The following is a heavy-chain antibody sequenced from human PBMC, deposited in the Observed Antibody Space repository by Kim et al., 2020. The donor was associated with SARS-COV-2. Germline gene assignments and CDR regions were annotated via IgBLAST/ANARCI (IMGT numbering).Heavy chain of an antibody. Sequence: SETLSLTCTVSGGSISSYYWSWIRQPPGKGLEWIGYIYYSGSTNYNPSLKSRVTISVDTSKNQFSLKLSSVTAADTAVYYCARARYCSSTSCYMYYYYYMDVWGKGTTVTVSS. D-gene: IGHD2-2*02. CDR2: IYYSGST. CDR1: GGSISSYY. CDR3: ARARYCSSTSCYMYYYYYMDV. V-gene: IGHV4-59*08. J-gene: IGHJ6*03.